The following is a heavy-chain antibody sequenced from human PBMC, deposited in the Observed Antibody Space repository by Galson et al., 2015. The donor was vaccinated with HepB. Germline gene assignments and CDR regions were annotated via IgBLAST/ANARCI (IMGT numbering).Heavy chain of an antibody. CDR1: DGSVSSGSYY. Sequence: SETLSLTCTVSDGSVSSGSYYWSWIRQPPGKGLEWIGYIHYSGSTNYNASLKSRVTISVDTSKNQFSLKLSSVTAADTAVYYCARASDYCTNGVCTKNWFDPWGQGTLVTVSS. J-gene: IGHJ5*02. D-gene: IGHD2-8*01. CDR2: IHYSGST. V-gene: IGHV4-61*01. CDR3: ARASDYCTNGVCTKNWFDP.